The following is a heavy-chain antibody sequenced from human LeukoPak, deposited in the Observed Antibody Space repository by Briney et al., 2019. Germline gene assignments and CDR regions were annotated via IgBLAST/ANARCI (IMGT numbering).Heavy chain of an antibody. Sequence: GGSLRLSCAASGFTFSSDWMHWVRQAPGKGLVWVSRINSDGSSTSYADSVKGRFTISRDNAKNTLYLQMDSLRAEDTAMYYCARGTGSYYSLGYWGQGTLVTVSS. V-gene: IGHV3-74*01. CDR3: ARGTGSYYSLGY. CDR2: INSDGSST. D-gene: IGHD1-26*01. CDR1: GFTFSSDW. J-gene: IGHJ4*02.